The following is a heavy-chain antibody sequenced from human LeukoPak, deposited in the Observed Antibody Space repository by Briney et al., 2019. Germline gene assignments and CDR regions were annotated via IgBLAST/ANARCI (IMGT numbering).Heavy chain of an antibody. Sequence: TGGSLRLSCAASGFTFSGSYMHWVRQAPGKGLVWVSRVNTDGSTTTYADSVKGRFTISRDNANNTLYLQMNSLRAEDTAVYYWERGKSAGIWGQGPLVTVSS. CDR2: VNTDGSTT. CDR3: ERGKSAGI. CDR1: GFTFSGSY. D-gene: IGHD3-10*01. V-gene: IGHV3-74*01. J-gene: IGHJ4*02.